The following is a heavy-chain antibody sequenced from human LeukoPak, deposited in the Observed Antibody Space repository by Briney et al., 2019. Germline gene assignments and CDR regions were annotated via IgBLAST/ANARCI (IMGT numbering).Heavy chain of an antibody. CDR1: GYTFTGYY. CDR3: ARDGGYCSSTSYYRSWFDP. Sequence: ASVKVSCKASGYTFTGYYMHWVRQAPGQGLEWMGWINPNSGGTNYAQKFQGRVTMTRDTSISTAYMELSRLRSDDTAVYYCARDGGYCSSTSYYRSWFDPWGQGTLATVSS. J-gene: IGHJ5*02. D-gene: IGHD2-2*01. CDR2: INPNSGGT. V-gene: IGHV1-2*02.